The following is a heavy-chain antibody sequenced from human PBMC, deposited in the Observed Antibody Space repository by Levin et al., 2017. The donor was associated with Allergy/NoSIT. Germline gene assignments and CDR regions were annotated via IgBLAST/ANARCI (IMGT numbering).Heavy chain of an antibody. CDR1: GFTFSSYG. CDR3: AKDSCSPSSTSCYRYYYYYMDV. Sequence: GESLKISCAASGFTFSSYGMHWVRQAPGKGLEWVAVISYDGSNKYYADSVKGRFTISRDNSKNTLYLQMNSLRAEDTAVYYCAKDSCSPSSTSCYRYYYYYMDVWGKGTTVTVSS. CDR2: ISYDGSNK. V-gene: IGHV3-30*18. D-gene: IGHD2-2*01. J-gene: IGHJ6*03.